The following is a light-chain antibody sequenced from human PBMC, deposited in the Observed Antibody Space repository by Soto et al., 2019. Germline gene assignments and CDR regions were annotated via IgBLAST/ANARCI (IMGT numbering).Light chain of an antibody. J-gene: IGLJ2*01. CDR2: SNS. CDR3: AAWDDSLNGQV. Sequence: SVLTQPPSASGTLGQRVTIACSGSRSNIAKNAVNWYQQVPGTTPKLLIHSNSQRPSGVPDRFSGSKSATSASLAISGLQSEDEADYYCAAWDDSLNGQVFGGGTKLTVL. V-gene: IGLV1-44*01. CDR1: RSNIAKNA.